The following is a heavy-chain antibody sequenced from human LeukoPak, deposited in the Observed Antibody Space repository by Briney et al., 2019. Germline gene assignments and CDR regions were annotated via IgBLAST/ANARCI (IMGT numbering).Heavy chain of an antibody. J-gene: IGHJ3*01. CDR3: ARAWDFVVGAFDL. D-gene: IGHD2-2*01. Sequence: GGSLRLSCAASEFSIRLNYMTWVRQAPGKGLEWVSIVYSGGDKYYADSVKGRFTISRDDFKNTLYLQMSSLRGEDTAIYYCARAWDFVVGAFDLWGQGTMVTVSS. CDR1: EFSIRLNY. CDR2: VYSGGDK. V-gene: IGHV3-53*01.